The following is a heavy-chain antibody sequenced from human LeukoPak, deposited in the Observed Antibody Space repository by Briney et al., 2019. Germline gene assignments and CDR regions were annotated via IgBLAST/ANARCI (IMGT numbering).Heavy chain of an antibody. CDR3: ARVPNYYDSSGYYLGDAFDI. V-gene: IGHV3-48*03. Sequence: GGSLRLSCAASGFTFSSYEMNWVRQAPGKGLEWVSYISSSGSTIYYADSVKGRFTISRDNAKNSLYLQMNSLRAEDTAVYYCARVPNYYDSSGYYLGDAFDIWGQGTIVTVSS. CDR2: ISSSGSTI. J-gene: IGHJ3*02. D-gene: IGHD3-22*01. CDR1: GFTFSSYE.